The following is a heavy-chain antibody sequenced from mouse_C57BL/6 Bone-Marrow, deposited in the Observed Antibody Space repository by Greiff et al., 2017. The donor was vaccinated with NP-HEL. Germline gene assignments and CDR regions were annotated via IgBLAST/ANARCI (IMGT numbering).Heavy chain of an antibody. CDR3: ARELDYATAPTTLYYFDY. Sequence: VQLQQSDAKLVKPGASVKISCKVSGYTFTDHTIHWMKQRPEQGLEWIGYIYPRDGSTKYNEKFKGKATLTADKSSSTAYMQLNSLTSEDSAVYFCARELDYATAPTTLYYFDYWGQGTTLTVSS. D-gene: IGHD2-4*01. CDR1: GYTFTDHT. CDR2: IYPRDGST. J-gene: IGHJ2*01. V-gene: IGHV1-78*01.